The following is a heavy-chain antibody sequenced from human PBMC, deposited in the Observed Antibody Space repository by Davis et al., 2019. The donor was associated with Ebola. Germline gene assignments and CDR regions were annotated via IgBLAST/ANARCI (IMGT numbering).Heavy chain of an antibody. CDR2: IYNSGST. D-gene: IGHD3-10*01. J-gene: IGHJ4*02. CDR1: AGSISSHY. Sequence: SETLSLTCTVSAGSISSHYWSWIRQPPGTGLEWIGNIYNSGSTNYNPSLKGRVTISIDTSKNQFSLKLSSVTAADTAVYYCARQAYGSGPMGEWGQGTLVTVSS. CDR3: ARQAYGSGPMGE. V-gene: IGHV4-59*08.